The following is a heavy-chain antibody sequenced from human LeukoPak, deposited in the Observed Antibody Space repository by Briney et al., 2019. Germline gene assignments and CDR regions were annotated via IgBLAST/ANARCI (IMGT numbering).Heavy chain of an antibody. CDR1: GYTFTGYH. V-gene: IGHV1-2*02. D-gene: IGHD2-8*01. CDR3: ARVQGYCTDGRCLF. CDR2: INPNNGDT. J-gene: IGHJ4*02. Sequence: ASVKVFCKASGYTFTGYHIHWVRQSPGQGLEWMGWINPNNGDTKYAQKFNGRVTMTRDTSISTAYMEMSRLRSDDTAVYYCARVQGYCTDGRCLFWGQGTLVTVSS.